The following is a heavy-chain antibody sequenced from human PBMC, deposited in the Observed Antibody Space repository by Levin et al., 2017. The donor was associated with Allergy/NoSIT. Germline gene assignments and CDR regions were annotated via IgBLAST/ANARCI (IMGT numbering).Heavy chain of an antibody. CDR3: VKSPQYSSSWFDY. Sequence: LSLTCAASGFPFDDYAMHWVRQAPGKGLEWVSGIRWDSGRIGYADSVKGRFTISRDNAKNSLYLQMNSLRDEDTALYYCVKSPQYSSSWFDYWGQGTLVIVSS. D-gene: IGHD6-13*01. CDR1: GFPFDDYA. J-gene: IGHJ4*02. CDR2: IRWDSGRI. V-gene: IGHV3-9*01.